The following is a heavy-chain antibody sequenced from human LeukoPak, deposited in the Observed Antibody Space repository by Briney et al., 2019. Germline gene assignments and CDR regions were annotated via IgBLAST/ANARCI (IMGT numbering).Heavy chain of an antibody. V-gene: IGHV3-23*01. J-gene: IGHJ4*02. Sequence: GGSLRLSCAASGFTFSSYSMNWVRQTPGKGLEWVSSIFPSGGEIHYADSVRGRFTISRDNSKSTLSLQMNSLRAEDTAIYYCATYRQVLLPFESWGQGTLVTVSS. CDR1: GFTFSSYS. D-gene: IGHD2-8*02. CDR2: IFPSGGEI. CDR3: ATYRQVLLPFES.